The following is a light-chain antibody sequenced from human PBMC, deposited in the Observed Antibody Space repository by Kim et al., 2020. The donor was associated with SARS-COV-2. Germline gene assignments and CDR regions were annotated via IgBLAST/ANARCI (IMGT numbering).Light chain of an antibody. CDR3: QSYNRDNVI. Sequence: NFMLTQPHSVSESPGKTVTISCTRSSGSIDDNYVQWYQQRPGGVPTTVIYEDDQRPSGVSDRFSGSIDNSSNSASLTISGLRTEDEADYYCQSYNRDNVIFGGGTQLPVL. CDR1: SGSIDDNY. V-gene: IGLV6-57*04. CDR2: EDD. J-gene: IGLJ2*01.